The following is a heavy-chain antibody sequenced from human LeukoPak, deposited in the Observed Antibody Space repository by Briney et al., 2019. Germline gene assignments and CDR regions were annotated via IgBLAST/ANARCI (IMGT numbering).Heavy chain of an antibody. V-gene: IGHV3-15*01. CDR3: TTGDYVWGSYRYMDY. J-gene: IGHJ4*02. CDR1: GFTFSSAW. Sequence: GGSLRPSCAASGFTFSSAWMSWVRQAPGKGLEWVGRIKSKTDGGTTDYAAPVKGRFTISRDDSKNTLYLQMNSLKTEDTAVYYCTTGDYVWGSYRYMDYWGQGTLVTVSS. CDR2: IKSKTDGGTT. D-gene: IGHD3-16*02.